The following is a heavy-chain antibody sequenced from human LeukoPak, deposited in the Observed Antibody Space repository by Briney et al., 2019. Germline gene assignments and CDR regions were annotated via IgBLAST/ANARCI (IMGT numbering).Heavy chain of an antibody. D-gene: IGHD2-15*01. CDR1: GFTFSSYS. V-gene: IGHV3-21*01. CDR2: ISSSSSYI. Sequence: GGSLRLSCAASGFTFSSYSMNWVRQAPGKGLEWVSSISSSSSYIYYADSAKGRFTISRDNAKNSLYLQMNSLRAEDTAVYYCAGVVTSYGMDVWGQGTTVTVSS. J-gene: IGHJ6*02. CDR3: AGVVTSYGMDV.